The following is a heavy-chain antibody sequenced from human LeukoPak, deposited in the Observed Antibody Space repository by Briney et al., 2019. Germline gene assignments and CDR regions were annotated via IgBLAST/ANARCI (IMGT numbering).Heavy chain of an antibody. CDR3: ARDGSWRRGYYLYYFDY. J-gene: IGHJ4*02. CDR1: RHTFTNDY. Sequence: ASMKVSCNASRHTFTNDYMHWVRQAPGQGLEWMGIINPSGGSTRYAQKFQGRVTMTRDTSTSTVYMELSSLRSEDTAAYYCARDGSWRRGYYLYYFDYWGQGTLVTVSS. CDR2: INPSGGST. D-gene: IGHD3-22*01. V-gene: IGHV1-46*01.